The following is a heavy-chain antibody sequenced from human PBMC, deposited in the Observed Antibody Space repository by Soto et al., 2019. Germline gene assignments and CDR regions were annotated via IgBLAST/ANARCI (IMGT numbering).Heavy chain of an antibody. CDR2: ISYDGSNK. V-gene: IGHV3-30*03. CDR1: GFTFSSYG. D-gene: IGHD6-13*01. CDR3: AILHSSSMPFDY. Sequence: QVQLVESGGGVVQPGRSLRLSCAASGFTFSSYGMHWVRQAPGKGLEWVAVISYDGSNKYYADSVKGRFTISRDNSKNTLYLQMNSLRAEDTAVYYCAILHSSSMPFDYWGQGTLFTVSS. J-gene: IGHJ4*02.